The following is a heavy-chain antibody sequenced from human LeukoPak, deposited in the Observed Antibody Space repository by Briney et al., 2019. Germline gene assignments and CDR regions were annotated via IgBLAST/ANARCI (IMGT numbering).Heavy chain of an antibody. J-gene: IGHJ4*02. CDR2: IYYSGST. Sequence: SETLSLTCTVSGGSISSGDYYWSWIRQPPGKGLEWIGYIYYSGSTYYNPSLKSRVTISVDTSKNQFSLKLSSVTAADTAVYYCARDLGPRHQLRLGELSDDYWGQGTLVTVSS. D-gene: IGHD3-16*02. V-gene: IGHV4-30-4*01. CDR3: ARDLGPRHQLRLGELSDDY. CDR1: GGSISSGDYY.